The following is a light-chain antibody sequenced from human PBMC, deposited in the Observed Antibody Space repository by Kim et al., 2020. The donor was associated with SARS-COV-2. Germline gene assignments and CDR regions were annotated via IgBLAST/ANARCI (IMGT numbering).Light chain of an antibody. CDR2: RVS. CDR1: QSLVGVNVNTY. V-gene: IGKV2-24*01. CDR3: VQVLQVPHT. Sequence: HPASLSSGPIQSLVGVNVNTYSFWLEERTGQPPRLLIGRVSNRLSGVPDRFSGSGAGTDFTLKISRVEAEDVGIYYCVQVLQVPHTFGQGTKLEI. J-gene: IGKJ2*01.